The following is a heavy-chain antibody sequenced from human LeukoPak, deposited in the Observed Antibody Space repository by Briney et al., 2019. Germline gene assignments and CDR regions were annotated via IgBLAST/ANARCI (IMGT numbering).Heavy chain of an antibody. CDR1: GFTFSSYA. CDR3: ARVTGGYNLVDY. CDR2: ISVSGGST. J-gene: IGHJ4*02. Sequence: PGGSLRLSCAASGFTFSSYAMSWVRQAPGKGLEWVSAISVSGGSTYYADSVKGRFTISRDNSKNTLYLQMNSLRAEDTAVYYCARVTGGYNLVDYWGQGTLVTVSS. V-gene: IGHV3-23*01. D-gene: IGHD5-24*01.